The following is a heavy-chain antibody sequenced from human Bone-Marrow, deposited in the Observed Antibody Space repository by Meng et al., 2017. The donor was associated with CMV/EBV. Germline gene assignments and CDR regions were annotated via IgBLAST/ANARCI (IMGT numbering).Heavy chain of an antibody. CDR3: ARARYLEWLSPHAFDM. CDR2: ISYDGNTI. CDR1: GFTFSSYA. Sequence: GESVKISCAAAGFTFSSYAMYWVRQAPGKGLEWVTVISYDGNTIYHADSLKGRFTMSRDKSKNTLYLQMNSLGVEDMAMYYCARARYLEWLSPHAFDMWGQGTMVTVSS. V-gene: IGHV3-30*04. J-gene: IGHJ3*02. D-gene: IGHD3-3*01.